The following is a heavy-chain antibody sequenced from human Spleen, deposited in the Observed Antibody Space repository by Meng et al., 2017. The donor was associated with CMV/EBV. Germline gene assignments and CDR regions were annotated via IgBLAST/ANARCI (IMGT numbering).Heavy chain of an antibody. CDR3: TRDLGYCSTTNCYTAFFDH. CDR1: ISSNNW. Sequence: ISSNNWWSWVRQPPGKGLEWIGEIYDSGGTNYNPSLKGRVTISMDKSKNQLSLKLSSVTAADTAVYYCTRDLGYCSTTNCYTAFFDHWGQGALVTVSS. J-gene: IGHJ4*02. D-gene: IGHD2-2*02. V-gene: IGHV4-4*02. CDR2: IYDSGGT.